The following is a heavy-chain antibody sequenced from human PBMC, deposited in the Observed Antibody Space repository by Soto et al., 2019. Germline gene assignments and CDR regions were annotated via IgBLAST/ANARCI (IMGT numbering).Heavy chain of an antibody. CDR3: AKEYSSVWSHWYFDL. J-gene: IGHJ2*01. D-gene: IGHD6-19*01. V-gene: IGHV3-30*18. CDR2: VSHDGTAK. Sequence: QVQLVESGGGVVQPGRSLRLSCAGSGFDFNNYVIQWVRQAPGKGLEWVAVVSHDGTAKIYADPVKGRFTISRDGSENMVYLQMDSLRVEDTAVYYCAKEYSSVWSHWYFDLWGRGTLVTVSS. CDR1: GFDFNNYV.